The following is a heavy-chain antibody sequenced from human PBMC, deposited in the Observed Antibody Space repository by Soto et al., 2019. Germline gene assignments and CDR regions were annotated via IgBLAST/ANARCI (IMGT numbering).Heavy chain of an antibody. CDR1: GGSISSGGYY. V-gene: IGHV4-31*03. D-gene: IGHD6-13*01. J-gene: IGHJ4*02. CDR3: ARHSSSWSFDF. Sequence: TSETLSLTCTVSGGSISSGGYYLSWIRQHPGKGLEWIGYIYYSGSTYYNPSLKSRVTISVDTSKNQFSLKLSSVTAADTAVYYCARHSSSWSFDFWGQGILVTVSS. CDR2: IYYSGST.